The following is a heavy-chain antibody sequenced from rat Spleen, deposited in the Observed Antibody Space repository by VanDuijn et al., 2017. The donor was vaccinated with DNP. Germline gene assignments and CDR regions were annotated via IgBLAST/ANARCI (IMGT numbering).Heavy chain of an antibody. D-gene: IGHD5-1*01. CDR1: GFSLTSYG. CDR3: TRIGGANWGYYFDY. Sequence: QVQLKESGPGLVQPSQTLSLTCTVSGFSLTSYGVSWVRQPPGKGLEWIAAISSGGSTYYNSPLKSRLSISRDTSKSQVFLKMNSLQTDDTGTYYCTRIGGANWGYYFDYWGQGVMVTVSS. V-gene: IGHV2S8*01. J-gene: IGHJ2*01. CDR2: ISSGGST.